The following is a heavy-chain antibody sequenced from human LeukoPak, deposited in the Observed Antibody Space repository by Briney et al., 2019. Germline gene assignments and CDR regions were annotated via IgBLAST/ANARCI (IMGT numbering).Heavy chain of an antibody. J-gene: IGHJ4*02. CDR1: GFRFSSNG. V-gene: IGHV3-30*18. D-gene: IGHD6-13*01. Sequence: PGGSLRLSCAASGFRFSSNGMHWVRQAPGKGLEWVALISYDGSTEYYGDSVRGRFTISRDNSKSTMFLQMNSLRDEDTAVYYCAKGSGWYADYWGQGTLVTVSS. CDR2: ISYDGSTE. CDR3: AKGSGWYADY.